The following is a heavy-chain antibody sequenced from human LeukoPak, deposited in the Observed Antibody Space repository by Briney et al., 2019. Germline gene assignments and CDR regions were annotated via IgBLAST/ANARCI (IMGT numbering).Heavy chain of an antibody. Sequence: SETLSLTCAVYGGSFSGYYWSWIRQPPGKGLEWIGEINHSGSTNYNPFLKSRVTISVDTSKNQFSLKLSSVTAADTAVYYCARLGQQWLVPDYWGQGTLVTVSS. D-gene: IGHD6-19*01. V-gene: IGHV4-34*01. CDR3: ARLGQQWLVPDY. CDR2: INHSGST. CDR1: GGSFSGYY. J-gene: IGHJ4*02.